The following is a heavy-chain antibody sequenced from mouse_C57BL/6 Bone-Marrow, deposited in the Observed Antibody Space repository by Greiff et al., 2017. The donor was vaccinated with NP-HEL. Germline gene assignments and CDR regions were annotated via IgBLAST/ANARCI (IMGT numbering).Heavy chain of an antibody. Sequence: EVQVVESGGGLVQPGGSLKLSCAASGFTFSDYYMYWVRQTPEKRLEWVAYISNGGGSTYYPDTVKGRFTISRDNAKNTLYLQMSRLKSEDTAMYYCARRGATTRNYAMDYWGQGTSVTVSS. CDR3: ARRGATTRNYAMDY. CDR2: ISNGGGST. CDR1: GFTFSDYY. J-gene: IGHJ4*01. V-gene: IGHV5-12*01. D-gene: IGHD2-12*01.